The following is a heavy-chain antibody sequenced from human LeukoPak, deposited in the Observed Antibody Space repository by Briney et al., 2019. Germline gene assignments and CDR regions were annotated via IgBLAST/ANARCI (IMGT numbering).Heavy chain of an antibody. D-gene: IGHD3-10*01. V-gene: IGHV1-2*02. J-gene: IGHJ4*02. CDR3: ARVPHLWSLYYFDY. CDR2: INPNSGGT. Sequence: ASVKVSCKASGYTFTSYAMHWVRQAPGQGLEWMGWINPNSGGTNYAQKFQGRVTMTRDTSISTAYMELSRLRSDDTAVYYCARVPHLWSLYYFDYWGQGTLVTVSS. CDR1: GYTFTSYA.